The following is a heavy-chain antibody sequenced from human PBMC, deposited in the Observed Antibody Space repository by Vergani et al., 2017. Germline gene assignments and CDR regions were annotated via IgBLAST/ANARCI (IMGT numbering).Heavy chain of an antibody. J-gene: IGHJ6*02. D-gene: IGHD1-7*01. CDR2: ISSSGSTI. CDR3: ARDRLELYYYYDGMDV. CDR1: GFTFSDYY. Sequence: QVQLVESGGGLVKPGGSLRLSCAASGFTFSDYYMSWIRQAPGKGLEWVSYISSSGSTIYYADSVKGRFTISRDNAKNSLYLQMNSLRAEGTAVYYCARDRLELYYYYDGMDVWGQGTTVTVSS. V-gene: IGHV3-11*01.